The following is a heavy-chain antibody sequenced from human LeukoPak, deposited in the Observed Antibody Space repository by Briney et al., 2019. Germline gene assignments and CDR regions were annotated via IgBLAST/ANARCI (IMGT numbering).Heavy chain of an antibody. CDR2: IYYSGRT. CDR1: GGSISTYY. J-gene: IGHJ4*02. V-gene: IGHV4-59*12. Sequence: PSETLSLTCTVSGGSISTYYWNWIRQPPGKGLEWIGYIYYSGRTNYNPSLKSRVSISIDTSKNQFSLKLSSVTAADTAVYYCSRGQRSYFDSWGQGTLVTVSS. CDR3: SRGQRSYFDS.